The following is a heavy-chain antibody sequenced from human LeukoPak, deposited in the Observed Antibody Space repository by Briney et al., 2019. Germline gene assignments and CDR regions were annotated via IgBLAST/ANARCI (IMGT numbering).Heavy chain of an antibody. D-gene: IGHD3-9*01. CDR3: ARAPRGTAGYYDP. J-gene: IGHJ5*02. CDR1: GYTFIDYN. Sequence: ASVKVSCKASGYTFIDYNMHWVRQAPGQRLEWVGMISPAGHNTDYAEELKGRVPLTSDTSTTTVYMEVSSLTSEDTAIYYCARAPRGTAGYYDPWGQGTLVTVSS. V-gene: IGHV1-46*01. CDR2: ISPAGHNT.